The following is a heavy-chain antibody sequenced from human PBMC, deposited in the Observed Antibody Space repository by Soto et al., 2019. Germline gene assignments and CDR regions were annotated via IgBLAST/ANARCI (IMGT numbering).Heavy chain of an antibody. J-gene: IGHJ5*02. CDR2: MNPNSGNT. D-gene: IGHD2-15*01. V-gene: IGHV1-8*01. CDR1: GYTFTSYD. CDR3: ARIGYCSGGSGYLGSNWFDP. Sequence: ASVKVSCKASGYTFTSYDINWVRQATGQGLEWMGWMNPNSGNTGYAQKFQGRVTMTRNTSISTAYMKLSSLRSEDTAVYYCARIGYCSGGSGYLGSNWFDPWGQGTLVTVSS.